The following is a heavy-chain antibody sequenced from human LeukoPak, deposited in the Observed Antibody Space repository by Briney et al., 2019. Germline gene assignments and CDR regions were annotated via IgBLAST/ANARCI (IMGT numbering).Heavy chain of an antibody. V-gene: IGHV4-59*12. D-gene: IGHD3-10*01. CDR3: ARDSRTWFGELVRNYYYYGMDV. Sequence: SETLSLTCTVSGGSISSYYWSWIRQPPGKGLEWIGYIYYSGSTNYNPSLKSRVTISVDTSKNQFSLKLSSVTAADTAVYYCARDSRTWFGELVRNYYYYGMDVWGQGTTVTVSS. CDR2: IYYSGST. J-gene: IGHJ6*02. CDR1: GGSISSYY.